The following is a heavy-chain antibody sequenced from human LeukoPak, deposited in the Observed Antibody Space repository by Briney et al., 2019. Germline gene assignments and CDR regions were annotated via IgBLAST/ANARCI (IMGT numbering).Heavy chain of an antibody. V-gene: IGHV3-23*01. CDR2: ISGSGDRT. CDR3: AKDLVGILPDAFDI. CDR1: GLIFSTHA. J-gene: IGHJ3*02. Sequence: GGSLRLSCSASGLIFSTHAMTWVRQVPGKGLEWVSGISGSGDRTYYAESVKGRFSISRDNSKNTLYLQMFNVRAEDTAVYYCAKDLVGILPDAFDIWGKGTMVTVSS. D-gene: IGHD1-26*01.